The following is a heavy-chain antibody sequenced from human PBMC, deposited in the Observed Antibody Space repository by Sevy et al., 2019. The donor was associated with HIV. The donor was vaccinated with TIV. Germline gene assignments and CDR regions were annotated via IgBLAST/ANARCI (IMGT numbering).Heavy chain of an antibody. CDR1: GFTFSTYA. J-gene: IGHJ4*02. CDR2: LKGERT. CDR3: VKEETAPYFDC. V-gene: IGHV3-23*01. D-gene: IGHD2-21*02. Sequence: GGSLRLSCAASGFTFSTYAVSWVRQAPGKGLEWVAALKGERTYYAGSVKGRFTISRDNPKNTVYLQVNSLRVEDTALYYCVKEETAPYFDCWGQGTLVTVSS.